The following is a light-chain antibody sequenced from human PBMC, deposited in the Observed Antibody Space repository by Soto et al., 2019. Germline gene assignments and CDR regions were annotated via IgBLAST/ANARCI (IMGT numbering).Light chain of an antibody. J-gene: IGLJ3*02. CDR3: TSYAGSNNLV. CDR1: SSDIGGYNY. CDR2: EVS. Sequence: QSALTQPPSASGSPGQSVTISCTGTSSDIGGYNYVSWYQQHPGKAPKLIIYEVSKRPSGVPDRFSGSKSGHTASLTVSGLQAEDEADSYCTSYAGSNNLVFAGGTQLTVL. V-gene: IGLV2-8*01.